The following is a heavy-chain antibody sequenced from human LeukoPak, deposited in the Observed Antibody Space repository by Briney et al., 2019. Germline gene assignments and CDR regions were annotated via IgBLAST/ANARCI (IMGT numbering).Heavy chain of an antibody. CDR2: IWYDGSNA. J-gene: IGHJ3*01. CDR1: GFTFSSYG. Sequence: GSLRLSCAASGFTFSSYGMHWVRQAPGKGLEWVAAIWYDGSNAYYADSVKGRFTISRDNSKNTVYLQLNSLRAEDTAVYYCARVLSALRNDSFDVRGQGTMVTVSS. CDR3: ARVLSALRNDSFDV. V-gene: IGHV3-33*01.